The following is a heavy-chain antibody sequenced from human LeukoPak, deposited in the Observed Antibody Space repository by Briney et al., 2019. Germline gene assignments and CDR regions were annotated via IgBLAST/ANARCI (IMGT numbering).Heavy chain of an antibody. CDR2: IIPILGIA. Sequence: SVKVSCKASGGTFSSYTISWVRQAPGQGLEWMGRIIPILGIANYAQKFQGRVTITANKSTSIAYMELSSLRSEDTAVYYCARDYVDTAMVIYFDYWGQGTLVTVSS. CDR1: GGTFSSYT. J-gene: IGHJ4*02. V-gene: IGHV1-69*04. CDR3: ARDYVDTAMVIYFDY. D-gene: IGHD5-18*01.